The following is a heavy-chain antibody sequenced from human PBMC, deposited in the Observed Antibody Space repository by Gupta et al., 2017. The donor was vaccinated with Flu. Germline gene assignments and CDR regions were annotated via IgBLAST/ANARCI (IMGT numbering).Heavy chain of an antibody. CDR1: GFYFGDYA. V-gene: IGHV3-9*01. CDR2: ISWNSGTI. CDR3: AKDNSASSLSFDY. D-gene: IGHD6-6*01. J-gene: IGHJ4*02. Sequence: EVQLVESGGGLVQPGRSLRLSCAASGFYFGDYAINLVRQVPGRGLEWVSSISWNSGTIGYADSVKGRFTISRDNTKTSLYLQMNSLRAEDTALYYCAKDNSASSLSFDYWGQGTLVTVSS.